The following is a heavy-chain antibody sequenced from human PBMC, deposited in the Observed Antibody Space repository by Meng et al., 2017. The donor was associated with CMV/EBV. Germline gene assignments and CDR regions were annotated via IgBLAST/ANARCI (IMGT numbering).Heavy chain of an antibody. J-gene: IGHJ4*02. CDR2: INHSGST. Sequence: VYGGSFSGYYSSWIRQPPGKGLEWIGEINHSGSTNYNPSLKCRVTISVDTSKNQFSLKLSSVTAADTAVYYCASLRTIFGVVPSNDYWGQGTLVTVSS. CDR3: ASLRTIFGVVPSNDY. V-gene: IGHV4-34*01. CDR1: GGSFSGYY. D-gene: IGHD3-3*01.